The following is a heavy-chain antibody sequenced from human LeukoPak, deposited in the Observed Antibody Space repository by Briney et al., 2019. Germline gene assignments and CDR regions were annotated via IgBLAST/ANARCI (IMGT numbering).Heavy chain of an antibody. CDR2: IYYSGST. CDR1: GGSISSSSYY. Sequence: SQTLSLTCSVSGGSISSSSYYWGWIRQPPGKGLEWIGSIYYSGSTYYNPSLKSRVTISVDTSKNQFSLKLSSVTAADTAVYYCARASRRPYWGQGTLVTVSS. CDR3: ARASRRPY. J-gene: IGHJ4*02. D-gene: IGHD1-1*01. V-gene: IGHV4-39*07.